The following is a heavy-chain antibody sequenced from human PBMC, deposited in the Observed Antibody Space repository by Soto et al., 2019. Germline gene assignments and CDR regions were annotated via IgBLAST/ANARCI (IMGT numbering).Heavy chain of an antibody. CDR2: IYRSGTT. CDR3: ARTHSGSYYSVFNY. J-gene: IGHJ4*02. Sequence: PSETLSLSCVVSNFSISSGYYWGWIRQSPGKGLEWIASIYRSGTTSYNPSLKSRVTISVDPSKNQFSLMLTAVTAADTAVYYCARTHSGSYYSVFNYWGRGSQVTAPQ. V-gene: IGHV4-38-2*01. D-gene: IGHD1-26*01. CDR1: NFSISSGYY.